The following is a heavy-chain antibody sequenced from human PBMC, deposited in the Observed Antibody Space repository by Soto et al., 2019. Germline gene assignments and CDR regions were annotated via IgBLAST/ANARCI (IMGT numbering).Heavy chain of an antibody. CDR3: ASHFAVNSDY. J-gene: IGHJ4*02. CDR1: GFTFSSYW. Sequence: EVQLVESGGGLVQPGGSLRLSCAASGFTFSSYWMHWVRQAPGKGLVWVSRINSDGSSTYYADSVKGRFTNARDNAKNTLYLLMPSLRAKDTAVYFCASHFAVNSDYWGQGTLVTVSS. D-gene: IGHD3-3*02. V-gene: IGHV3-74*01. CDR2: INSDGSST.